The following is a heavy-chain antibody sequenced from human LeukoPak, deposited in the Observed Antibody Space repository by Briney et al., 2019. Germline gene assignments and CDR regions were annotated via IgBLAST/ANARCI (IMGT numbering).Heavy chain of an antibody. J-gene: IGHJ6*03. CDR1: GFTFSSYA. D-gene: IGHD3-3*01. Sequence: GGSLRLSCAASGFTFSSYAMSWVRQAPGKGLEWVSAISGSGGSTYYADSVKGRFTISRDNSKNTLYLQMNSLRAEDTAVYYCAKATIFGDYYYMDVWGKGTTVTVSS. CDR2: ISGSGGST. CDR3: AKATIFGDYYYMDV. V-gene: IGHV3-23*01.